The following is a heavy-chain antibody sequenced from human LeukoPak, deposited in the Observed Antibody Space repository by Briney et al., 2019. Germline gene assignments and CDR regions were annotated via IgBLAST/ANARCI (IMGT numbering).Heavy chain of an antibody. CDR3: ARDLEEWKNNWFDP. Sequence: SETLSLTCTVSGVSISSYYWSWIRQPAGKGLEWIGRIYTSGSTNYNASLKSRVSMSVDTSKNQFSLKLSSVTAEDTAVYYCARDLEEWKNNWFDPWGQGTLVTVSS. J-gene: IGHJ5*02. CDR2: IYTSGST. D-gene: IGHD3-16*01. V-gene: IGHV4-4*07. CDR1: GVSISSYY.